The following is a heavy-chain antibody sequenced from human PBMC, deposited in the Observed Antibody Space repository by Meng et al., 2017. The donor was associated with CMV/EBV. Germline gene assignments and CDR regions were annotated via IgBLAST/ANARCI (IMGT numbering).Heavy chain of an antibody. Sequence: GESLKISCTASGFTFGDYAMSWVRQAPGKGLEWVGRTRNKANSYTTEYAASVKGRFTISRDDSKNSLYLQMNSLKTEDTAVYYCARLHDYGDPRGDYWGQGTLVTVSS. CDR3: ARLHDYGDPRGDY. D-gene: IGHD4-17*01. CDR2: TRNKANSYTT. CDR1: GFTFGDYA. V-gene: IGHV3-72*01. J-gene: IGHJ4*02.